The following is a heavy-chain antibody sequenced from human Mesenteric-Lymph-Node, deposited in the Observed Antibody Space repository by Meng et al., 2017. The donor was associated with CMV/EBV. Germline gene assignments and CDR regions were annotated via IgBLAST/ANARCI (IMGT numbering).Heavy chain of an antibody. V-gene: IGHV3-48*04. J-gene: IGHJ3*01. CDR3: ARGYCSSSTCYAFGAFDV. CDR1: GFSFGVYS. D-gene: IGHD2-2*01. Sequence: GESLKISCAASGFSFGVYSMNRVRQAPGKGLEWLAYIDSFSSTMYYTDSIKGRFTISRDNAQNSLHLQMNSLRVEDTATYYCARGYCSSSTCYAFGAFDVWGQGAMVTVSS. CDR2: IDSFSSTM.